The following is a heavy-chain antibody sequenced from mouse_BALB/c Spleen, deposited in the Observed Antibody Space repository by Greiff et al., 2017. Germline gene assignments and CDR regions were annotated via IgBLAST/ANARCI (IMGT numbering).Heavy chain of an antibody. Sequence: QVQLQQSGAELVRPGSSVKISCKASGYSFTSYYINWVKQRPGQGLEWIGCIYPGDGSTKYNQKFKGKATLTADKSSSTAYMQLSSLTSEDSAVYCGSECDYYGFDYWGQGTSVTVSA. CDR1: GYSFTSYY. D-gene: IGHD2-13*01. CDR2: IYPGDGST. CDR3: SECDYYGFDY. V-gene: IGHV1S12*01. J-gene: IGHJ4*01.